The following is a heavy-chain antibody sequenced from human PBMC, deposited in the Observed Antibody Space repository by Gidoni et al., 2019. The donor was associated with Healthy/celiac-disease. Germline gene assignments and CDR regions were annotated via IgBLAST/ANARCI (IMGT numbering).Heavy chain of an antibody. J-gene: IGHJ2*01. D-gene: IGHD5-18*01. V-gene: IGHV4-61*02. CDR3: ARVVVDTAMVRWYFDL. CDR2: IDTSGST. CDR1: GGSISSGCYY. Sequence: VQLQESRPGLVTPSQTLSPTLPVSGGSISSGCYYCSWIRQHAGKGLEWIGRIDTSGSTNYNPYLKSRVTMSVDTSKSQFSLKLSSVTAADTAVYYGARVVVDTAMVRWYFDLWGRGTLVTVSS.